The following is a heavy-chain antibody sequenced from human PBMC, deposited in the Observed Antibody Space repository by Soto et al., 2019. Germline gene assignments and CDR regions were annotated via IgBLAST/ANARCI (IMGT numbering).Heavy chain of an antibody. D-gene: IGHD1-26*01. CDR2: STPVTTPP. J-gene: IGHJ4*02. CDR3: ASTTPWEFAYGPRGRGLPPLYYFNY. CDR1: GGTFSSYK. V-gene: IGHV1-69*12. Sequence: QVHLVQSGAEVKKPGSSVKVSCKVSGGTFSSYKIRWVRQAPGQGLDWVGGSTPVTTPPDYAQKFRGRVTITADESAKTVYMELRSLKSEETAVYYCASTTPWEFAYGPRGRGLPPLYYFNYWGQGTLVTVSS.